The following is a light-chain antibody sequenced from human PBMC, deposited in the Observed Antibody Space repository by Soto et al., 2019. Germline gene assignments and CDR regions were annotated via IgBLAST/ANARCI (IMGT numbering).Light chain of an antibody. CDR2: RND. V-gene: IGLV1-47*01. Sequence: QSVLTQPPSASGTPGQRVTISCSGSSSNIGSNYVYWYQQFPGSAPKLLIYRNDQRPSGVPDRFSGSKAGTSASLAISGPRSEDEDDYYCAAWEDSLSAVVFGGGTKVTVL. J-gene: IGLJ2*01. CDR1: SSNIGSNY. CDR3: AAWEDSLSAVV.